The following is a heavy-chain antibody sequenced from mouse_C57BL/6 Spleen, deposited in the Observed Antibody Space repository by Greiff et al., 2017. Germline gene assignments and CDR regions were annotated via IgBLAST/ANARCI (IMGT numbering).Heavy chain of an antibody. D-gene: IGHD3-3*01. V-gene: IGHV5-9-1*02. Sequence: EVKVVESGEGLVKPGGSLKLSCAASGFTFSSYAMPWVRQTPEKRLEWVAYISSGGDYIYYADTVKGRFTISRDNARNTLYLQMSSLKSEDTAMYYCTRGTGGNYAMDYWGQGTSVTVSS. CDR1: GFTFSSYA. J-gene: IGHJ4*01. CDR3: TRGTGGNYAMDY. CDR2: ISSGGDYI.